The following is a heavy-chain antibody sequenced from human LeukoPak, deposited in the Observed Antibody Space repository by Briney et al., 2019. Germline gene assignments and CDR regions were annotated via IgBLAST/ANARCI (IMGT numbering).Heavy chain of an antibody. CDR3: ARDITMVRYYYMDV. CDR2: IKQDGSEK. CDR1: GFTFSSYW. V-gene: IGHV3-7*01. D-gene: IGHD3-10*01. Sequence: GGSLRLSCAASGFTFSSYWMSWVRQAPGKGLEWVVNIKQDGSEKYYVDSVKGRFTISRDNAKNSLYLQMNSLRAEDTAVYYCARDITMVRYYYMDVWGKGTTVTVSS. J-gene: IGHJ6*03.